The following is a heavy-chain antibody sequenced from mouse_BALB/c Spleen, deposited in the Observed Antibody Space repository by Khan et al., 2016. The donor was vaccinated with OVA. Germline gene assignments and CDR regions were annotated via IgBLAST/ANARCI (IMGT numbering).Heavy chain of an antibody. V-gene: IGHV5-9-3*01. J-gene: IGHJ3*01. CDR3: ARSPYGNFAY. CDR2: ISSDGDYT. Sequence: DVQLVESGGGLVKPGGSLKLSCAASGFTFSTFASSWVRQTPEKRLEWVATISSDGDYTYYPDNVTGRFTFSRDNAKNTLYLQMSSLRSEDTAMYYCARSPYGNFAYWGQGTLVTVSA. CDR1: GFTFSTFA. D-gene: IGHD2-1*01.